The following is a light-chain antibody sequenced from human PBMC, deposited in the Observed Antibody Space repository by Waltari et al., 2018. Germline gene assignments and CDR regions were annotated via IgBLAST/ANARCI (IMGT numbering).Light chain of an antibody. V-gene: IGLV2-14*03. CDR1: SNEIGSYNY. J-gene: IGLJ2*01. CDR2: DVS. CDR3: SSYTSSGTLV. Sequence: QSALTQPASVSGSPGQLMTISCSGTSNEIGSYNYIPWYQQHPGRAPKLMIYDVSDRPSGLSDRFSGSKSGNTASLSISGLQAEDEADYYCSSYTSSGTLVFGGGTKLTVL.